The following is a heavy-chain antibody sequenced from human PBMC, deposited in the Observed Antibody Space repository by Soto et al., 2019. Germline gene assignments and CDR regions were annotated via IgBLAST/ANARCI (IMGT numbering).Heavy chain of an antibody. CDR1: GGSISSSNW. CDR2: IYHSGST. Sequence: QVQLQESGPGLVKPSGTLSLTCAVSGGSISSSNWWSWVRQPPGKGLEWIGEIYHSGSTNYNPSLRIRVTISVDKSKNQFSLKLSSVTAADTAVYYCARVPIVVVPAALGNWFDPWGQGTLVTVSS. D-gene: IGHD2-2*01. J-gene: IGHJ5*02. CDR3: ARVPIVVVPAALGNWFDP. V-gene: IGHV4-4*02.